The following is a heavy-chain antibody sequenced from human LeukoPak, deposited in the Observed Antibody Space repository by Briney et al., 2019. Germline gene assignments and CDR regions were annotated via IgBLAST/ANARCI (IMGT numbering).Heavy chain of an antibody. Sequence: GRSLRLSCAASGFTFSSYAMHWVRQAPGKGLEWVAVISYDGSNKYYADSVKGRFTISRDNSKNTLYLQMNSLRAEDTAVYYCARVLVARAFDIWGQGTMVTVSS. J-gene: IGHJ3*02. CDR1: GFTFSSYA. V-gene: IGHV3-30-3*01. D-gene: IGHD5-12*01. CDR3: ARVLVARAFDI. CDR2: ISYDGSNK.